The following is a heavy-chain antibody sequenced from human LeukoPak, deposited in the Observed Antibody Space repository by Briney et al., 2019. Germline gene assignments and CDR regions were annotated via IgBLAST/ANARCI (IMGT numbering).Heavy chain of an antibody. Sequence: PGRSLRLSCAASGFTFSSYGMHWVRQAPGKGLEWVAVISYDGSNKYYADSVKGRFTISRDIFKNTLYLQMNSLRAEDTAVYYCAKGYKDLGEWESRDYYGMDVWGQGTTVTVSS. CDR1: GFTFSSYG. CDR3: AKGYKDLGEWESRDYYGMDV. J-gene: IGHJ6*02. D-gene: IGHD3-10*01. CDR2: ISYDGSNK. V-gene: IGHV3-30*18.